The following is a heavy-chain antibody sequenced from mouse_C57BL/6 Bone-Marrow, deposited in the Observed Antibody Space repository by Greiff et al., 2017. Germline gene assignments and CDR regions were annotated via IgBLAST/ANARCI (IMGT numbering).Heavy chain of an antibody. J-gene: IGHJ4*01. CDR2: INPNNGGT. V-gene: IGHV1-22*01. CDR3: ARSKDYGLYAMDY. Sequence: VQLKQSGPELVKPGASVKMSCKASGYTFTDYNMHWVKQSHGKSLEWIGYINPNNGGTSYNQKFKGKATLTVNKSSSTAYMELRSLTSEDSAVYYCARSKDYGLYAMDYWGQGTSVTVSS. CDR1: GYTFTDYN. D-gene: IGHD2-4*01.